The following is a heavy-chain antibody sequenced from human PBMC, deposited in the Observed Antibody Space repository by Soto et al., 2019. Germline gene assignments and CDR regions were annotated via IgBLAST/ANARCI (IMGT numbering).Heavy chain of an antibody. V-gene: IGHV3-30*18. D-gene: IGHD6-13*01. CDR2: ISYDGSNK. CDR3: AKDPVYSSSWPKYYFDY. Sequence: GGSLRLSCAASGFTFSSYGMHWVRQAPGKGLEWVAVISYDGSNKYYADSVKGRFTISRDNSKNTLYLQMNSLRAEDTAVYYCAKDPVYSSSWPKYYFDYWGQGTLVTVSS. CDR1: GFTFSSYG. J-gene: IGHJ4*02.